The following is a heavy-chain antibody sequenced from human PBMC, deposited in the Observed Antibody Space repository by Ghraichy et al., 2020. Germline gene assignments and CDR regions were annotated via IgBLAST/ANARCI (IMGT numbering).Heavy chain of an antibody. CDR3: ARGGSSSSYFDY. D-gene: IGHD6-6*01. J-gene: IGHJ4*02. CDR2: IYHSGST. V-gene: IGHV4-30-2*01. Sequence: SETLSLTCAVSGGSISSGGYSWSWIRQPPGKGLEWIGYIYHSGSTYYNPSLKSRVTISVDRSKNQFSLKLSSVTAADTAVYYCARGGSSSSYFDYWGQGTLVTVSS. CDR1: GGSISSGGYS.